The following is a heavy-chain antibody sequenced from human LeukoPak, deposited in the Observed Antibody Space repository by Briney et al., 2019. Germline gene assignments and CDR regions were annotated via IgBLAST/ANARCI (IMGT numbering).Heavy chain of an antibody. V-gene: IGHV3-9*01. CDR3: AKDNRRHYTSGPNPDSLH. CDR1: GFTFSLYW. J-gene: IGHJ4*02. D-gene: IGHD6-19*01. Sequence: GGSLRLSCAASGFTFSLYWMNWVRRAPGKGLEWVSGISWNSGSIDYADSVKGRFTISRDNAKNSLYLQMNSLRVEDTAFYYCAKDNRRHYTSGPNPDSLHWGQGALVTVSS. CDR2: ISWNSGSI.